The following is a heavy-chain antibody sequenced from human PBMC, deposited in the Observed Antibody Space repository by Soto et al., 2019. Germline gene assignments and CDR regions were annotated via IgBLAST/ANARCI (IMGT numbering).Heavy chain of an antibody. CDR3: ARVRVDYYDSSGYYLFDY. J-gene: IGHJ4*02. Sequence: SETLSLTCTVSGGSISSGDYYWSWIRQPPGRGLEWIGYIYYSGSTYYNPSLKSRVTISVDTSKNQFSLKLSSVTAADTAVHYCARVRVDYYDSSGYYLFDYWGQGTLVTVSS. V-gene: IGHV4-30-4*01. CDR2: IYYSGST. CDR1: GGSISSGDYY. D-gene: IGHD3-22*01.